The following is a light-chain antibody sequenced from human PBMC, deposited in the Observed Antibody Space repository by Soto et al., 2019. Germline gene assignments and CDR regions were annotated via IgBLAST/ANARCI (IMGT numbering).Light chain of an antibody. CDR1: QGIINY. Sequence: DIQMTQSPSSLSAFVGDRVTITSRASQGIINYLAWYQQRPGEGPKLLIYAASVLQSGVPSRFSGRGSGTDFTLTISSLQPEDVATYYCQRYDSAPHFGPGTKVDIK. J-gene: IGKJ3*01. CDR3: QRYDSAPH. CDR2: AAS. V-gene: IGKV1-27*01.